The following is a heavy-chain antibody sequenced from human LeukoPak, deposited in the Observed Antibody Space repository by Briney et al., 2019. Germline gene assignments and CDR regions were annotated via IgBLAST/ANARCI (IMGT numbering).Heavy chain of an antibody. CDR1: GGSLSSSSDY. CDR3: ARDGGYSGYKVFFDS. CDR2: VSAIGST. V-gene: IGHV4-61*02. Sequence: PSETLSLTCTVSGGSLSSSSDYWNWIRQPAGKGLEWMGRVSAIGSTNQNPSLKSRVSISVDTSKNQFSLKLTSVTAADTAVYYCARDGGYSGYKVFFDSWGQGTLVTVSS. J-gene: IGHJ4*02. D-gene: IGHD5-12*01.